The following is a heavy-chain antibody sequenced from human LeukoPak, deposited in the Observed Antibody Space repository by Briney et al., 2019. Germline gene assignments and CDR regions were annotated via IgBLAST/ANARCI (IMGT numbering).Heavy chain of an antibody. Sequence: SETLSLTCSVSGASTNTDSYFWGWIRQPPGKGLEWIGSGYYSVSSHYNPSLKSRVTISVDTSKNQFSLRVGSVTAADTAVYYCVRLLLRWAIDYWGQGSLVSASS. V-gene: IGHV4-39*01. J-gene: IGHJ4*02. D-gene: IGHD5-12*01. CDR3: VRLLLRWAIDY. CDR1: GASTNTDSYF. CDR2: GYYSVSS.